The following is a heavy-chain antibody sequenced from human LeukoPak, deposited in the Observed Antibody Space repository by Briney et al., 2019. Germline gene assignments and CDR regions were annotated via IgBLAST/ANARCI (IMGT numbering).Heavy chain of an antibody. CDR1: GGSFSGYY. CDR3: ASSAAEYLYYFDY. Sequence: SETLSLTCAVYGGSFSGYYWSWIRQPPGKGLEWIGEINHSGSTNYNPSLKSRVTISVDTSRNQFSLKLSSVTAADTAVYYCASSAAEYLYYFDYWGQGTLVTVSS. CDR2: INHSGST. V-gene: IGHV4-34*01. J-gene: IGHJ4*02. D-gene: IGHD6-13*01.